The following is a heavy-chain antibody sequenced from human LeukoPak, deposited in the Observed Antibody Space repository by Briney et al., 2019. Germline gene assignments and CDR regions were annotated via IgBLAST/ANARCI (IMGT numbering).Heavy chain of an antibody. CDR3: ARGEYNYYDSSAYYYYFDC. V-gene: IGHV3-20*04. CDR2: INWSGGST. CDR1: GFTFDDYG. J-gene: IGHJ4*02. Sequence: GGSLRLSCAASGFTFDDYGMSGVRQAPGKGLECVSGINWSGGSTGYADSVKGRFTISRGNAKNSLYLQMNSLSAEDTALYYCARGEYNYYDSSAYYYYFDCWGQGTLVTVS. D-gene: IGHD3-22*01.